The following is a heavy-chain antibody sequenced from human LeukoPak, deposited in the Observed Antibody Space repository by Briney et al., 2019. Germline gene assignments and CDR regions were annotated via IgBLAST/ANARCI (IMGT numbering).Heavy chain of an antibody. V-gene: IGHV3-9*01. J-gene: IGHJ4*02. CDR2: ISWNSGSI. CDR1: GFTFDDYA. CDR3: AKDMGYSGYENFDY. Sequence: GGSLRLSCAASGFTFDDYAMHWVRQAPGKGLEWVSGISWNSGSIGYADSVKGRFTISRDNAKNSLYLQVNSLRAEDTALYYCAKDMGYSGYENFDYWGQGTLVTVSS. D-gene: IGHD5-12*01.